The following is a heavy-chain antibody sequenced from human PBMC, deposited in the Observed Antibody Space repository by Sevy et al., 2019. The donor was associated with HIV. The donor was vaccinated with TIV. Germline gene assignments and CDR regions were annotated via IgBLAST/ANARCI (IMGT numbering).Heavy chain of an antibody. D-gene: IGHD5-18*01. Sequence: GGSLRLSCAASGFTFSNAWMSWVRQAPGKGLEWVGRIKSKTDGGITDYAAPVKGRFTISREDSKNTLYLQMNSLKTEDTAVYYCTKVMEVGQQLRSYYMDVWGKGTTVTVSS. V-gene: IGHV3-15*01. CDR1: GFTFSNAW. CDR3: TKVMEVGQQLRSYYMDV. CDR2: IKSKTDGGIT. J-gene: IGHJ6*03.